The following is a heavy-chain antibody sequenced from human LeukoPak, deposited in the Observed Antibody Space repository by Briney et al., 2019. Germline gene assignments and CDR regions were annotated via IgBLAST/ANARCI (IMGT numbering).Heavy chain of an antibody. D-gene: IGHD6-19*01. CDR1: GFTFSSYW. Sequence: GGSLRLSRAASGFTFSSYWMHWVRQAPGKGLVWVSRMNSDGSSTSYADSVKGRFTISRDNSKNTLYLQMNSLRADDTAVYYCARDPSAVAGFFDYWGQGTLVTVSS. CDR3: ARDPSAVAGFFDY. J-gene: IGHJ4*02. CDR2: MNSDGSST. V-gene: IGHV3-74*01.